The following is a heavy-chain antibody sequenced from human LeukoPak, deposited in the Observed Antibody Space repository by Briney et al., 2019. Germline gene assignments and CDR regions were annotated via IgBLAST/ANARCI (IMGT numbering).Heavy chain of an antibody. D-gene: IGHD3/OR15-3a*01. CDR3: AKSSEYYDFWTYYLADC. CDR1: GFIFGNYW. CDR2: IKQDGSER. J-gene: IGHJ4*02. V-gene: IGHV3-7*01. Sequence: GGSLRLSCAASGFIFGNYWMTWVRQAPGKGLEWVAIIKQDGSERYYVDAVKGRFTISRDDAKNSLYLQMNSLRVEDTAIYYCAKSSEYYDFWTYYLADCWGQGTLVTVSS.